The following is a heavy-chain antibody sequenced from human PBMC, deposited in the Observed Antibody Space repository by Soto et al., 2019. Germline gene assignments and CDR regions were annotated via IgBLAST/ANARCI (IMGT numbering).Heavy chain of an antibody. J-gene: IGHJ5*02. CDR3: ARGGGIAVALSWFDP. V-gene: IGHV4-34*01. CDR2: INHSGST. Sequence: QVQLQQWGAGLLKSSETLSLTCAVYGGSFSGYYWSWIRQPPGKGLEWIGEINHSGSTNYNPSLKSRVTISVDTSKNQFSLKLSSVTAADTAVYYCARGGGIAVALSWFDPWGQGTLVTVSS. CDR1: GGSFSGYY. D-gene: IGHD6-19*01.